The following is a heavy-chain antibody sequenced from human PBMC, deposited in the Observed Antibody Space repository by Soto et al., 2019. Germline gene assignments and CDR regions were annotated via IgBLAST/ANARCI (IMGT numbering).Heavy chain of an antibody. V-gene: IGHV1-18*01. CDR3: ARDTMITANWVDP. D-gene: IGHD3-22*01. CDR1: GYTFSSYG. J-gene: IGHJ5*02. Sequence: QVQLMQSGPEVKKPGASVKVSCKASGYTFSSYGISWVRQAPGQGLEWMGWISAHNGNTEYAQSLQGRVSMTADTPTSTAYMELRSLRSDDTAVYYCARDTMITANWVDPWGQGTLVTVSS. CDR2: ISAHNGNT.